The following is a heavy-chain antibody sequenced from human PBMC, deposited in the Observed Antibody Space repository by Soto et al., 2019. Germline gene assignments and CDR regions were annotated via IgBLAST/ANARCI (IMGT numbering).Heavy chain of an antibody. D-gene: IGHD3-16*01. J-gene: IGHJ4*02. V-gene: IGHV3-66*01. Sequence: EVHLVESGGGLVQPGGSLRLSCAASGFTVSTKYMSWFRQAPGKGLEWVSVIYSGGSTFYADSVRGRFTISRDNSKNTVNLQRNSLRAEDTAVYYCARDPWAADYWGQGTLVTVSS. CDR1: GFTVSTKY. CDR3: ARDPWAADY. CDR2: IYSGGST.